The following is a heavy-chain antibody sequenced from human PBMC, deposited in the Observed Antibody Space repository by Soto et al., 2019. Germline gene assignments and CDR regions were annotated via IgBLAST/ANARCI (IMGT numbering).Heavy chain of an antibody. D-gene: IGHD3-16*01. J-gene: IGHJ6*03. V-gene: IGHV4-34*10. CDR3: ARLGLYDYIWGSPRYYYYMDV. Sequence: SETLSLTCAVYGGSFSGYYWNFIRQPPGKGLEWIGEINHSGSTNYSPSFQGQVTISADKSISTAYLQWSSLKASGTAMYYCARLGLYDYIWGSPRYYYYMDVWAKGTTVTVSS. CDR2: INHSGST. CDR1: GGSFSGYY.